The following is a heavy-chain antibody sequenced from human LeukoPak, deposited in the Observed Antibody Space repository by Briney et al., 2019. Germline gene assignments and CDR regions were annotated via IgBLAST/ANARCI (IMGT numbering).Heavy chain of an antibody. CDR2: ISGSGRST. CDR3: ARDASGLFYFDY. D-gene: IGHD3-10*01. J-gene: IGHJ4*02. V-gene: IGHV3-23*01. CDR1: RFTLSSYV. Sequence: GGSLRLSCAAPRFTLSSYVMSWVRQAPGKGLECVAAISGSGRSTYYADSVKGRFTISREDSKNTLYLQMNSLRAEDTAVYYCARDASGLFYFDYWGQGTLVTVSS.